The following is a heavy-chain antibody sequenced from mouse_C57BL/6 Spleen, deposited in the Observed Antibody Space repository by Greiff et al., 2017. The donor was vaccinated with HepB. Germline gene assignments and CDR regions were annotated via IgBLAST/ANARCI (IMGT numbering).Heavy chain of an antibody. V-gene: IGHV5-17*01. D-gene: IGHD1-1*01. J-gene: IGHJ2*01. CDR2: ISSGSSTI. CDR3: ARDYGSSYGVYFDY. CDR1: GFTFSDYG. Sequence: EVQVVESGGGLVKPGGSLKLSCAASGFTFSDYGMHWVRQAPEKGLEWVAYISSGSSTIYYADTVKGRFTISRDNAKNTLFLQMTSLRSEDTAMYYCARDYGSSYGVYFDYWGQGTTLTVSS.